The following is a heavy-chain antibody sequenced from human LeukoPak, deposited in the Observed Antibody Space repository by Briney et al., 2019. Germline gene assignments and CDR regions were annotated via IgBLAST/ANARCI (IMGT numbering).Heavy chain of an antibody. CDR3: ARAGPITIFGVVNLHYYYYYMDV. D-gene: IGHD3-3*01. J-gene: IGHJ6*03. Sequence: GGSLRLSCAASGFTVSSNYMSWVRQAPGKGLEWVSSISSSSSYIYYADSVKGRFTISRDNAKNSLYLQMNSLRAEDTAVYYCARAGPITIFGVVNLHYYYYYMDVWGKGTTVTVSS. CDR2: ISSSSSYI. V-gene: IGHV3-21*01. CDR1: GFTVSSNY.